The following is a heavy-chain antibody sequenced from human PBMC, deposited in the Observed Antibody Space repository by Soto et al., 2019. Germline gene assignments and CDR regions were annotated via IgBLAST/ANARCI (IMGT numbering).Heavy chain of an antibody. Sequence: QVQLQESGPGLVKPSETLSLTCTVSGGSITNYYCSWFRQPPGKGLEWIGYIQYSGYSAYNLSLRXXVXXSRDTSKTQFSLMLESVTATDTAVYYCARHGFGSLHGLVDVWGQWTTVIVSS. CDR3: ARHGFGSLHGLVDV. J-gene: IGHJ6*02. CDR1: GGSITNYY. CDR2: IQYSGYS. D-gene: IGHD3-10*01. V-gene: IGHV4-59*08.